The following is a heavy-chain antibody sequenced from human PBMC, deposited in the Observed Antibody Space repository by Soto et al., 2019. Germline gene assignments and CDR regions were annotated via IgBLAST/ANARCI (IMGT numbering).Heavy chain of an antibody. J-gene: IGHJ6*02. V-gene: IGHV3-23*01. D-gene: IGHD3-10*01. CDR3: AKSGGSGSYVFYGVEDYYYYYGMDV. Sequence: GGSLRLSCAASGFTFSSYAMHWVRQAPGKGQEWEAAISCSCGSTYYADSVKGRFTISRDNSKNTLYLQMNSLRAEDTAVYYCAKSGGSGSYVFYGVEDYYYYYGMDVWGQGTTVTVSS. CDR2: ISCSCGST. CDR1: GFTFSSYA.